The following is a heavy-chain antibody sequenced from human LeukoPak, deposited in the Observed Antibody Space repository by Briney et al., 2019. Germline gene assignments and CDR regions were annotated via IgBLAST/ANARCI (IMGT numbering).Heavy chain of an antibody. CDR3: ARLNRSHYDILTGYYTPSYYFDY. CDR2: IYYSGST. J-gene: IGHJ4*02. D-gene: IGHD3-9*01. V-gene: IGHV4-61*05. Sequence: SETLSLTCTVSGGSISSRPYYWGWVRQPPGKGLEWIGYIYYSGSTNYNPSLKSRVTILVDTSKNQFSLKLSSVTAADTAVYYCARLNRSHYDILTGYYTPSYYFDYWGQGTLVTVSS. CDR1: GGSISSRPYY.